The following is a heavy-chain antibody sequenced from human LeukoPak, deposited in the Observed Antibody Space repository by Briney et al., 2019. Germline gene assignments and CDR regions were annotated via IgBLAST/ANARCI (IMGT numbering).Heavy chain of an antibody. D-gene: IGHD2-21*01. CDR2: IFYSGRT. J-gene: IGHJ5*01. CDR3: ARQVAVVEPTDPNWFDS. V-gene: IGHV4-39*07. Sequence: SETLCLTCRVPGGSTNTASLYGGCIRQAPGKGLEWIGSIFYSGRTFYPPSLKSRVTLSLDTSKTQFSLRLTSVTAADTAVYYCARQVAVVEPTDPNWFDSWGQGTLVTVSS. CDR1: GGSTNTASLY.